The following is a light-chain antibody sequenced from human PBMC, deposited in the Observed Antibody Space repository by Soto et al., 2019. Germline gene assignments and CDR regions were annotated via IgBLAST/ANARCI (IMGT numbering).Light chain of an antibody. V-gene: IGKV1-5*01. Sequence: DIQMTQSPSTLSASVGERVTITCRASQSISVWMAWYQQKPGRAPKLLIYDASNLESGVPSSFSGSGSGTEFTLAISSLQPDDFATYYCQQYNSYSWTFGQGTKVESK. CDR2: DAS. CDR1: QSISVW. CDR3: QQYNSYSWT. J-gene: IGKJ1*01.